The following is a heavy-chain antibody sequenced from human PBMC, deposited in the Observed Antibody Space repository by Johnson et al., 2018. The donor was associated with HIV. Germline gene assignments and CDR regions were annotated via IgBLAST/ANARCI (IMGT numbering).Heavy chain of an antibody. J-gene: IGHJ3*02. CDR1: GFSFSDYY. Sequence: VQLVASGGGLVKPGGSLRLSCLASGFSFSDYYMSWIRQAPGKGLEWVSAISGSGGSTYYTDSVKGRFTISRDNAKNTLYLQMNSLRAEDTAVYYCAREKIRALDIWGHGTLVTVSS. CDR3: AREKIRALDI. V-gene: IGHV3-11*04. CDR2: ISGSGGST.